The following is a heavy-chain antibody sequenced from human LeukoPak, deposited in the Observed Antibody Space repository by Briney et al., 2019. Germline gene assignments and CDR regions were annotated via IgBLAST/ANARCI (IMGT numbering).Heavy chain of an antibody. CDR1: GYTFTSYD. J-gene: IGHJ6*02. CDR2: MNPNSGNT. CDR3: ARGPPRYYYGSGGFYGMDV. D-gene: IGHD3-10*01. V-gene: IGHV1-8*01. Sequence: ASVKVSCKASGYTFTSYDINWVRQATGQGLEWMGWMNPNSGNTGYAQKFQGRVTMTRNTSISTAYMELSSLRSEDTAVYYCARGPPRYYYGSGGFYGMDVWGQGTTVTVSS.